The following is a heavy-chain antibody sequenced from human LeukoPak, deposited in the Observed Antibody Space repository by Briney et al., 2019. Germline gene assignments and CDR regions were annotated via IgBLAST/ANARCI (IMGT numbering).Heavy chain of an antibody. Sequence: PSETLSLTCTVSGGSISSYYWSWIRQPPGKVLEWIGYIYYSGSTNYNPSLKNGVTISVDKSKKQFSMKLSSVTAADTAVYYCARGKRGYSYGSVDYWGQGTLVTVSS. CDR2: IYYSGST. CDR3: ARGKRGYSYGSVDY. D-gene: IGHD5-18*01. CDR1: GGSISSYY. V-gene: IGHV4-59*01. J-gene: IGHJ4*02.